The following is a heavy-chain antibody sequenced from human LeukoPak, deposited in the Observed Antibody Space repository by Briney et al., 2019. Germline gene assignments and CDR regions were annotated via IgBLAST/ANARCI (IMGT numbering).Heavy chain of an antibody. Sequence: ASVKVSCKASGYTFTSYGISWVRQAPGQGLEWMGWISAYNGNTNYAQKLQGRVTMTRNTSISTAYMELSSLRSEDTAVYYCARSKGITIFGGYYYYMDVWGKGTTVTISS. CDR3: ARSKGITIFGGYYYYMDV. D-gene: IGHD3-9*01. CDR1: GYTFTSYG. V-gene: IGHV1-18*01. J-gene: IGHJ6*03. CDR2: ISAYNGNT.